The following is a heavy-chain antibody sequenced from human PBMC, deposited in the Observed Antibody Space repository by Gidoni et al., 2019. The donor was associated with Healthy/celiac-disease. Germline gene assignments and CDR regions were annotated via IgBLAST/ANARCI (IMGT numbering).Heavy chain of an antibody. CDR3: ARSGSSGWYLQGYNWFDP. J-gene: IGHJ5*02. D-gene: IGHD6-19*01. CDR1: GGTFSSYA. CDR2: IIPIFGTA. V-gene: IGHV1-69*01. Sequence: QVQLVQSGAEVKKPGSSVKVSCKASGGTFSSYAISWVRQAPGQGLEWMGGIIPIFGTANYAQKFQGRVTITADESTSTAYMELSSLRSEDTAVYYCARSGSSGWYLQGYNWFDPWGQGTLVTVSS.